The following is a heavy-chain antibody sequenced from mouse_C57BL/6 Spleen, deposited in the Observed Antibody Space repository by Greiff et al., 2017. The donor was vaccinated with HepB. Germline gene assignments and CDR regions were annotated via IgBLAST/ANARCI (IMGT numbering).Heavy chain of an antibody. CDR1: GYTFTSYW. V-gene: IGHV1-53*01. J-gene: IGHJ3*01. CDR3: ARSGANWTWFAY. Sequence: QVHVKQPGTELVKPGASVKLSCKASGYTFTSYWMHWVKQRPGQGLEWIGNINPSNGGTNYNEKFKSKATLTVDKSSSTAYMQLSSLTSEDSAVYYCARSGANWTWFAYWGQGTLVTVSA. CDR2: INPSNGGT. D-gene: IGHD4-1*01.